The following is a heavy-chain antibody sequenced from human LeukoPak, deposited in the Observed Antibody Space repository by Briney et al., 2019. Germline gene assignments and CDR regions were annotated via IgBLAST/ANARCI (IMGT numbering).Heavy chain of an antibody. J-gene: IGHJ6*03. CDR3: AKGASGSYYGGNMDV. Sequence: GGSLRLSCAASGFTFSSYAMSWVRQAPGKGLEWISAISGSGGSTYYADSVKGRFTISRDNSKNTLYLQMNSLRAEDTAVYYCAKGASGSYYGGNMDVWGKGTTVTVSS. D-gene: IGHD1-26*01. V-gene: IGHV3-23*01. CDR2: ISGSGGST. CDR1: GFTFSSYA.